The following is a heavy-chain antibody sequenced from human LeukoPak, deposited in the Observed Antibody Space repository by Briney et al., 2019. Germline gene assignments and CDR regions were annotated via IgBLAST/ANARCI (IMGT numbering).Heavy chain of an antibody. Sequence: PGGSLRLSCAASGFTFSSYAMHWVRQAPGKGLEWVAVISYDGSNKYYADSVKGRFTISRDNSKNTLYLQMNSLRAEDTAVYYCARDGTDYGGNDYVYWGQGTLVTVSS. D-gene: IGHD4-23*01. J-gene: IGHJ4*02. CDR3: ARDGTDYGGNDYVY. V-gene: IGHV3-30-3*01. CDR1: GFTFSSYA. CDR2: ISYDGSNK.